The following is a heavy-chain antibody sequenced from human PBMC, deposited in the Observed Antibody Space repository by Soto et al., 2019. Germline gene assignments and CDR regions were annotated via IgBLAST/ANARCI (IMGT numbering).Heavy chain of an antibody. J-gene: IGHJ1*01. CDR3: ARDGPIQQLGQSYQF. V-gene: IGHV3-7*01. D-gene: IGHD4-4*01. Sequence: GGPLRLSCAASGFPFTVFWMSWVRQVPGKGLEWVAMINQGGTERYYVDSVKGRFTISRDNAANLVYLQMDSLRGEDTAVYYCARDGPIQQLGQSYQFWGQGTLVTVSS. CDR1: GFPFTVFW. CDR2: INQGGTER.